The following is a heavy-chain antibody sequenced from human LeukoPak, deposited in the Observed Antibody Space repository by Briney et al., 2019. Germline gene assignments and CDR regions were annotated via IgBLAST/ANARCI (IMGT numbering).Heavy chain of an antibody. CDR2: ISNSGNTK. CDR1: GFTFSNYE. V-gene: IGHV3-48*03. Sequence: AGGSLRLSCAASGFTFSNYEMNWIRQAPGKGLEWISYISNSGNTKYYADSVKGRFTISRDNAKNSLYLQMNSLRAEDTAVYYCARDEHPTLWGQGTLVTVSS. J-gene: IGHJ1*01. CDR3: ARDEHPTL. D-gene: IGHD1/OR15-1a*01.